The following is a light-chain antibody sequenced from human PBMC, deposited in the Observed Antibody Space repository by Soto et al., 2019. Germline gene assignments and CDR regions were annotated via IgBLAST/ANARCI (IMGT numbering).Light chain of an antibody. CDR2: ANS. CDR3: QSYDSSLSRSV. V-gene: IGLV1-40*01. J-gene: IGLJ2*01. Sequence: QSVLTQPPSVSGAPGQGVTISCTGSSSNIGAGFDVHWHQLLPGTAPKLLIYANSNRPSGVPDRFSGSKSGTSASLAITGLQAEDEADYYCQSYDSSLSRSVFGGGTKVTVL. CDR1: SSNIGAGFD.